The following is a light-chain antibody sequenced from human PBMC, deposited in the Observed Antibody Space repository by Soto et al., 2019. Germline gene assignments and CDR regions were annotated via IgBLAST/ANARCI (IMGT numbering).Light chain of an antibody. Sequence: DVVMTQSPLSLPVTPGEPASISCRSSQSLLHSNGYNYLDWYLQKPGQSPQLLIYLVSSRASGVPDRFSGSGSGTDFTLKISRVEAEDAGVYYSMQALQTPYTFGQGTKLEIK. V-gene: IGKV2-28*01. CDR3: MQALQTPYT. CDR1: QSLLHSNGYNY. CDR2: LVS. J-gene: IGKJ2*01.